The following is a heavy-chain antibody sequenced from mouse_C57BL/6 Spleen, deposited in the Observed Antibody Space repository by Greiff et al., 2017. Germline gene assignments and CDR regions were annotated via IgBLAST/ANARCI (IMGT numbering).Heavy chain of an antibody. CDR1: GYAFSSSW. J-gene: IGHJ2*01. CDR3: ARSITTVVATDVDY. CDR2: IYPGDGDT. D-gene: IGHD1-1*01. V-gene: IGHV1-82*01. Sequence: QVQLQQSGPELVKPGASVKISCKASGYAFSSSWMNWVKQRPGKGLEWIGRIYPGDGDTNYNGKFKGKATLTADKSSSTAYMQLSSLTSEDSAVYFCARSITTVVATDVDYWVQGTTLPVSS.